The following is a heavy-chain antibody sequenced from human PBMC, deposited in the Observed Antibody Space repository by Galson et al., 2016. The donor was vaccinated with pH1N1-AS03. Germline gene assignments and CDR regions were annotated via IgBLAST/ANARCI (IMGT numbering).Heavy chain of an antibody. D-gene: IGHD3-16*01. CDR1: GYIFTGFY. CDR3: ARGMGIMDAFDI. Sequence: SVKVSCKASGYIFTGFYVHWVRQAPGQGLEWMGWISPYNGNTNYAQKLQGRVTMTTDTSTSTAYMELRSLKTDDTAVYYCARGMGIMDAFDIWGQGTMVTVAS. CDR2: ISPYNGNT. V-gene: IGHV1-18*04. J-gene: IGHJ3*02.